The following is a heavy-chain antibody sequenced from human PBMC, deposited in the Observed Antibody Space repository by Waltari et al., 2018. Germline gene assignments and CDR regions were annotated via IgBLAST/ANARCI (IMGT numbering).Heavy chain of an antibody. CDR2: IIPLIGKT. Sequence: QVQLLQSGAEVKKPGSSVKVSCKASGGSFSNYAISWVRQAPGQGLEWMGVIIPLIGKTNYAQKFQGRLTITADESTTIAYMDLSSLRCEDTAVYYCARGSYSSSWFNLKACHMWGQGTMVTVSS. J-gene: IGHJ3*02. CDR1: GGSFSNYA. D-gene: IGHD6-13*01. V-gene: IGHV1-69*01. CDR3: ARGSYSSSWFNLKACHM.